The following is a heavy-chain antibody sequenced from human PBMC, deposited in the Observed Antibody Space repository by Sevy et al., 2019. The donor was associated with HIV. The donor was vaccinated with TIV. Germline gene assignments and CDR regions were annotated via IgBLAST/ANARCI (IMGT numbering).Heavy chain of an antibody. CDR2: LKSKAYGGTL. CDR1: GFTFGDYA. D-gene: IGHD1-1*01. CDR3: TRWKGAQSIFDY. Sequence: GGSLRLSCTASGFTFGDYAMSWVRQAPGKGLEWVAFLKSKAYGGTLDYAASVKGRFTISRDDSKSIAHLQMNDLKTEDTAIYYFTRWKGAQSIFDYWGQGALVTVSS. V-gene: IGHV3-49*04. J-gene: IGHJ4*02.